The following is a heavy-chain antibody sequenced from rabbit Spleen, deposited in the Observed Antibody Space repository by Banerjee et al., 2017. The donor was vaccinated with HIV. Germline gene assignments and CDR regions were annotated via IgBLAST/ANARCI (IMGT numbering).Heavy chain of an antibody. J-gene: IGHJ4*01. CDR1: GFDFSNYG. Sequence: QEQLVESGGGLVQPGGSLKLSCKASGFDFSNYGVSWVRQAPGKGLEWIGYIEPIFGNTYYASWAKGRFTISKTSSTTVTLQMTSLTAADTATYFCARDLAGVIGWNLNLWGQGTLVTVS. D-gene: IGHD4-1*01. CDR2: IEPIFGNT. CDR3: ARDLAGVIGWNLNL. V-gene: IGHV1S39*01.